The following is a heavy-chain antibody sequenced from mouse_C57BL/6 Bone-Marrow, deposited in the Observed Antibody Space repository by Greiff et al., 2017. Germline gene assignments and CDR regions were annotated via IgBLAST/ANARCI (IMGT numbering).Heavy chain of an antibody. D-gene: IGHD3-2*02. CDR1: GFTFSSYG. J-gene: IGHJ2*01. V-gene: IGHV5-6*01. CDR3: ARLDSSGYFDY. Sequence: EVQRVESGGDLVKPGGSLKLSCAASGFTFSSYGMSWVRQTPDKRLEWVATISSGGSYTYYPDSVKGRFTISRGNAKNTLYLQMRSLKSEDTAMYYCARLDSSGYFDYWGQGTTLTVSS. CDR2: ISSGGSYT.